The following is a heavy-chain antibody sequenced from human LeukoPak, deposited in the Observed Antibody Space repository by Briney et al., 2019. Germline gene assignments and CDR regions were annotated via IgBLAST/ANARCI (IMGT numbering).Heavy chain of an antibody. V-gene: IGHV4-59*01. Sequence: PSETLSLTCTVSGDSISSYYWSWIRQPPGKGLEWIGYIYYSGSTTYNPSLKSRVTISVDTSKNQFSLKLTSVTAADTAVYYCARADFWSGYLDYWGQGTLVTVSS. CDR1: GDSISSYY. D-gene: IGHD3-3*01. CDR3: ARADFWSGYLDY. CDR2: IYYSGST. J-gene: IGHJ4*02.